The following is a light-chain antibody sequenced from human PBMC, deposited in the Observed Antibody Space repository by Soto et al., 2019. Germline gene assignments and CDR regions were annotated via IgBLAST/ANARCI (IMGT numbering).Light chain of an antibody. CDR2: GAS. Sequence: DIQLTQSPPYLSASVGDRATIICRASQGISSFLAWYQQKPGRTPKLLVYGASTVERGVPSRFSGSGSGAEFTLTISSLQPEDFATYYCQQVNSYPFTFGPGTRVDIK. V-gene: IGKV1-9*01. CDR3: QQVNSYPFT. CDR1: QGISSF. J-gene: IGKJ3*01.